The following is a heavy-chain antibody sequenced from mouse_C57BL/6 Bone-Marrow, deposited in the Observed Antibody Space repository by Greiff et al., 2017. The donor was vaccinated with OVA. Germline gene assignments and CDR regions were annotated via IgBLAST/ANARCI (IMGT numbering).Heavy chain of an antibody. J-gene: IGHJ2*01. CDR1: GYTFTSYW. V-gene: IGHV1-72*01. CDR3: AREGRGTGGYFDY. Sequence: QVQLQQPGAELVKPGASVKLSCKASGYTFTSYWMHWVKQRPGRGLEWIGRIDPNSGGTKYNEKFKSKATLTVDKPSSTAYMQLSSLTSEDSAVDYCAREGRGTGGYFDYWGQGTTLTVSS. CDR2: IDPNSGGT. D-gene: IGHD3-3*01.